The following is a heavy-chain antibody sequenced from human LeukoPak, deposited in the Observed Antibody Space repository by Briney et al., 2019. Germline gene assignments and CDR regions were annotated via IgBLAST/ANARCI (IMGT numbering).Heavy chain of an antibody. Sequence: SETLSLTCAVYGVSFSGYYWSWIRQPPGKGLEWIGEINHSGSTNYNPSLKSRVTISVDTSKNQFSLKLSSVTAADTAVYYCARAGRVLLWFGNSSVGYGMDVWGQGTTVTVSS. CDR3: ARAGRVLLWFGNSSVGYGMDV. D-gene: IGHD3-10*01. V-gene: IGHV4-34*01. CDR1: GVSFSGYY. J-gene: IGHJ6*02. CDR2: INHSGST.